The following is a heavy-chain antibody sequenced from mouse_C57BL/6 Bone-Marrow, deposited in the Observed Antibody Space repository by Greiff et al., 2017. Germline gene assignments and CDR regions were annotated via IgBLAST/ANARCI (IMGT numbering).Heavy chain of an antibody. V-gene: IGHV3-1*01. CDR3: ARVEGYWYFDV. J-gene: IGHJ1*03. CDR2: ISYSGST. CDR1: GYSITSGYD. Sequence: DVQLQESGPGMVKPSQSLSLTCTVTGYSITSGYDWHWIRHFPGNKLEWMGYISYSGSTNYNPSLKSRISITHDTSKNHFFLKLNSVTTEDTATYYCARVEGYWYFDVWGTGTTVTVSS.